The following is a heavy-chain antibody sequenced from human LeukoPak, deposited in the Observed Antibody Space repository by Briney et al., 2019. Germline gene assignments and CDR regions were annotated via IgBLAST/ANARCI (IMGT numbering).Heavy chain of an antibody. D-gene: IGHD2-21*02. CDR3: ARGTVTAPDY. Sequence: GGSLRLSCAASGFTFSSSWMHWVRQAPGKGLVWVSRIKSDVTTTGYADSVKGRFTISRDNAKNTLYLQMNTLRAEDTAVYYCARGTVTAPDYWGQGTLVTVSS. V-gene: IGHV3-74*01. CDR2: IKSDVTTT. J-gene: IGHJ4*02. CDR1: GFTFSSSW.